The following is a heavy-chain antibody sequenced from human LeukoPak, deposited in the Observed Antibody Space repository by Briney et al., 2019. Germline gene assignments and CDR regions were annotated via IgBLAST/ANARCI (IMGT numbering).Heavy chain of an antibody. CDR1: GYTFTSYY. Sequence: ASVKVSCKASGYTFTSYYMHWVRQAPGQGLEWMGWINPNTGGTNYAQKFQGRVTMTRDTSISTAYMELSRLRSDDTAVYYCARSPGYCSSTSCYGNWFDPWGQGTLVTVSS. V-gene: IGHV1-2*02. CDR2: INPNTGGT. J-gene: IGHJ5*02. D-gene: IGHD2-2*01. CDR3: ARSPGYCSSTSCYGNWFDP.